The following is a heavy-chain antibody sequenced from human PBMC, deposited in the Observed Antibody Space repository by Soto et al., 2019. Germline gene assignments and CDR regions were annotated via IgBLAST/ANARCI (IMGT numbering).Heavy chain of an antibody. D-gene: IGHD3-16*01. CDR2: IYYSGST. Sequence: SETLSLTCTVSGGSISSYYWSWIRQPPGKGLEWIGYIYYSGSTNYKPSLKSRVTISVDTSKNQFSLKLSSVTAADTAVYYCARWLNYGHYMDVWGKGTTVTVSS. J-gene: IGHJ6*03. V-gene: IGHV4-59*08. CDR3: ARWLNYGHYMDV. CDR1: GGSISSYY.